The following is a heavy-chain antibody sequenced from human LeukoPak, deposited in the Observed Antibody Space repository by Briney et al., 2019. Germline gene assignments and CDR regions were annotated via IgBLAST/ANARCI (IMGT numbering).Heavy chain of an antibody. CDR2: IYTSGST. D-gene: IGHD1-26*01. V-gene: IGHV4-61*02. CDR1: GGSISSGSYY. CDR3: ARDTSEGATIDY. J-gene: IGHJ4*02. Sequence: SQTLSLTCTVPGGSISSGSYYWSWIRQPAGKGLEWIGRIYTSGSTNYNPSLKSRVTISVDTSKNQCSLKLSSVTAADTAVYYCARDTSEGATIDYWGQGTLVTVSS.